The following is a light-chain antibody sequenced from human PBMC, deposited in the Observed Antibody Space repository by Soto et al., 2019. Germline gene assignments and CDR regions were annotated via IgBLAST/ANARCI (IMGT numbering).Light chain of an antibody. Sequence: QSVLTQPASVSGSPGPSITISCTGTNNDIGSYDYASWYQHHPGTAPKLIIFAVTYRFSGVSGRFSASRSANTASLTISGLQTEDEAVYYCSSDSNLPPHVVFGGGTKLAVL. J-gene: IGLJ2*01. CDR1: NNDIGSYDY. CDR2: AVT. CDR3: SSDSNLPPHVV. V-gene: IGLV2-14*01.